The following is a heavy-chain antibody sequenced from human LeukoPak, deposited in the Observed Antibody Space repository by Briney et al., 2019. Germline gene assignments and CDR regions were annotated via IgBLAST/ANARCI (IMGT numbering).Heavy chain of an antibody. CDR2: ISSNSPYT. D-gene: IGHD6-13*01. J-gene: IGHJ4*02. V-gene: IGHV3-11*06. Sequence: GGSLRLSCAASGFTFSDYYMSWIRQSPGKGLEWISYISSNSPYTTYADSVEGRFTVSRDNAKNSLHLQMNSLTAEDTAVYYCAREVRYSSSWYPDWGQGTLVTVSS. CDR1: GFTFSDYY. CDR3: AREVRYSSSWYPD.